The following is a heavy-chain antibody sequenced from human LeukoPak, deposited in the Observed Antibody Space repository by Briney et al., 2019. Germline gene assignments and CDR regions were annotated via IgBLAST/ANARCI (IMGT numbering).Heavy chain of an antibody. CDR3: AREAVGGSGSYSADP. V-gene: IGHV4-34*01. D-gene: IGHD3-10*01. J-gene: IGHJ5*02. Sequence: PSETLSLTCAVYGGSFSSYYWSWIRQPPGKGLEWIGEINHSGSTNYNPSLKSRVTISVDTSKNQFSLKLSSVTAADTAVYYCAREAVGGSGSYSADPWGQGTLVTVSS. CDR2: INHSGST. CDR1: GGSFSSYY.